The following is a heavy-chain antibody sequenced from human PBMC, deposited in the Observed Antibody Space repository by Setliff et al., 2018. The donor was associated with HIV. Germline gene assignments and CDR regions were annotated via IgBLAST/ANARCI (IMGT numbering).Heavy chain of an antibody. D-gene: IGHD6-19*01. V-gene: IGHV1-24*01. J-gene: IGHJ4*02. CDR2: FDPEDGET. CDR1: GYTLSELS. Sequence: ASVKVSCKVSGYTLSELSMHWVRQAPGEGLEWMGGFDPEDGETIYAEKFQGRVTMTEDTATETAYMELSSLRSEDTAVYYCARDYSSGGRYYFDYWGQGTLVTVSS. CDR3: ARDYSSGGRYYFDY.